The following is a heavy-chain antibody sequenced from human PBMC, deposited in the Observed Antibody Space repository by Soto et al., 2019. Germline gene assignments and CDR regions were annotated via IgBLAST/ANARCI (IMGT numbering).Heavy chain of an antibody. CDR3: ASENSSGWFR. V-gene: IGHV4-31*03. J-gene: IGHJ4*02. Sequence: SETLSLTCTVSGGSISSGGYYWSWIRQHPGKGLEWIGYIYYSGSTYYNPSLKSRVTISVDTSKNQFSLKLSSVTAADTAVYYCASENSSGWFRWGQGTLVTVSS. CDR1: GGSISSGGYY. D-gene: IGHD6-19*01. CDR2: IYYSGST.